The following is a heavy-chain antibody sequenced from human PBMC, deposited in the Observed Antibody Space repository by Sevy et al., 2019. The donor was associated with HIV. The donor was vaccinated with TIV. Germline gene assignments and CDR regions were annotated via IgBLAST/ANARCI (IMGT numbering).Heavy chain of an antibody. D-gene: IGHD2-2*01. J-gene: IGHJ4*02. V-gene: IGHV1-18*01. CDR2: ISAYNGNT. CDR1: GYTFTSYG. Sequence: ASVKVYCKASGYTFTSYGISWVRQAPGQGLEWMGWISAYNGNTNYAQKLQGRVTMTTDTSTSTAYMELRSLRSDDTAVYYCARGGDIVLVPAAADYWGQGTLVTVSS. CDR3: ARGGDIVLVPAAADY.